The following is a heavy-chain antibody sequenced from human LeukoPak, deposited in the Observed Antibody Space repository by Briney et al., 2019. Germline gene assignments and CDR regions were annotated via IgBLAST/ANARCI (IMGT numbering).Heavy chain of an antibody. CDR3: ARDPPAYYDYVWGSYPDY. J-gene: IGHJ4*02. D-gene: IGHD3-16*01. V-gene: IGHV1-46*01. Sequence: GASVKVSCKASGYTFTSYYMHWVRQAPGQGLEGVGIINPSGGSTSYAQKFQGRVTMTRDTSASTVYMELSSLRSEDTAVYYCARDPPAYYDYVWGSYPDYWGQGTLVTVSS. CDR2: INPSGGST. CDR1: GYTFTSYY.